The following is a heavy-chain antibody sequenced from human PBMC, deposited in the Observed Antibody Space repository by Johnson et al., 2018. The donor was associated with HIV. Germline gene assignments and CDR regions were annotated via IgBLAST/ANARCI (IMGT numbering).Heavy chain of an antibody. CDR3: GRIRVAVITEVGAFDI. D-gene: IGHD3-22*01. V-gene: IGHV3-30*03. Sequence: VQLVESGGGVVQPGRSLRLSCVASGFTFSTYAMHWVRQAPGKGLDWVAVISYDGNNEYYAHSVKGRFTISRDNSKSTLFLQMNSLRPEDTAVYYCGRIRVAVITEVGAFDIWGQGTMVTVSS. CDR2: ISYDGNNE. J-gene: IGHJ3*02. CDR1: GFTFSTYA.